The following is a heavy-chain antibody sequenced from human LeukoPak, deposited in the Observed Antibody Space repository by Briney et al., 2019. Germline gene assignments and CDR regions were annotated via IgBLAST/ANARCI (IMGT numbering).Heavy chain of an antibody. CDR3: ARGSYRFLEWLLWDDAFDI. J-gene: IGHJ3*02. CDR2: MNPNSGNT. CDR1: GGTFSSYA. V-gene: IGHV1-8*03. Sequence: ASVKVSCKASGGTFSSYAISWVRQATGQGLEWMGWMNPNSGNTGYAQKFQGRVTITRNTSISTAYMELSSLRSEDTAVYYCARGSYRFLEWLLWDDAFDIWGQGTMVTVSS. D-gene: IGHD3-3*01.